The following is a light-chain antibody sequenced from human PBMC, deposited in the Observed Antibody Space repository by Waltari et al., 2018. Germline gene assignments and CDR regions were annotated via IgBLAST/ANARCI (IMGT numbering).Light chain of an antibody. CDR3: CSYAVTSSSYV. V-gene: IGLV2-11*01. J-gene: IGLJ1*01. CDR1: SSDVGGYDF. CDR2: DVT. Sequence: QSVLTQPPSVPGSPGHSVTISCTGTSSDVGGYDFVSWYQQDPGKAPKLLIFDVTKRPSGVPSRFSASKSGNTASLTISGLQAEDEADYYCCSYAVTSSSYVFGGGTKVIV.